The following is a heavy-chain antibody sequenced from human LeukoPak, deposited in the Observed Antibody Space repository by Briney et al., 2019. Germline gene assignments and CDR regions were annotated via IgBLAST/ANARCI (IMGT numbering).Heavy chain of an antibody. D-gene: IGHD3-22*01. J-gene: IGHJ4*02. V-gene: IGHV3-48*04. CDR1: GFTFSSYS. CDR3: ARLLYDSSGYYYGPFDY. CDR2: ISSSGSTI. Sequence: AGGSLRLSCAASGFTFSSYSMNWVRQAPGKGLEWVSYISSSGSTIYYADSVKGRFTISRDNAKNSLYLQMNSLRAEDTAVYYCARLLYDSSGYYYGPFDYWGQGTLVTVSS.